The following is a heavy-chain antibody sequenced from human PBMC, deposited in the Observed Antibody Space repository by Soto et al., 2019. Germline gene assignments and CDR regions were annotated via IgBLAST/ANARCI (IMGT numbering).Heavy chain of an antibody. D-gene: IGHD3-22*01. Sequence: GGSLRLSCKASGFSFSSYGMHWIRQAPGKGLEWLAIIWNDGSNEYYADSVEGRFTISRDNSKNTLYLQLNNLRAEDTAVYFCARDQTDSGGYSEYWGQGTLVTVPS. CDR2: IWNDGSNE. J-gene: IGHJ4*02. V-gene: IGHV3-33*01. CDR1: GFSFSSYG. CDR3: ARDQTDSGGYSEY.